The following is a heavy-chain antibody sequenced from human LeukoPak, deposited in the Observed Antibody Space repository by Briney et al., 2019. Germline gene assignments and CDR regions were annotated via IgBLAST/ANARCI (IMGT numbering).Heavy chain of an antibody. CDR2: IGGSGGST. CDR1: GFTFSTYA. J-gene: IGHJ4*02. D-gene: IGHD3-10*01. Sequence: GGSLRLSCAASGFTFSTYAMSWVRQAPGKGLEWVSAIGGSGGSTYYADSVKGRFTISRDDSKNTLYLQMNSLRAEDTAIYSCAKFTRTLVRGALVNWGQGTLVTVSS. V-gene: IGHV3-23*01. CDR3: AKFTRTLVRGALVN.